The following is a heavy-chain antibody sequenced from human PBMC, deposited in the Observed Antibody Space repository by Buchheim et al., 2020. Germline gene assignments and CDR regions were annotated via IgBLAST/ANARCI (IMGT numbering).Heavy chain of an antibody. V-gene: IGHV3-23*01. CDR1: GFTFSSYA. CDR3: AKAFGDDDFWGGYSTFDY. Sequence: EVQLLESGGGLVQPGGSLRLSCAASGFTFSSYAMSWVRQAPGKGLEWVSAISGSGGSTYYADSVKGRFTISRDNSKNTLYLQMNSLSAEDTAVYYCAKAFGDDDFWGGYSTFDYWGQGTL. D-gene: IGHD3-3*01. J-gene: IGHJ4*02. CDR2: ISGSGGST.